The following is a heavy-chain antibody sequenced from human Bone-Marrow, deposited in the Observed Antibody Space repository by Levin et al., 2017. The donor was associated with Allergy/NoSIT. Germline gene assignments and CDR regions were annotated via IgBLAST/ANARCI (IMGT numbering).Heavy chain of an antibody. CDR3: ARCQFHGPWFFDL. Sequence: SETLSLTCAVEGGAVSGYFWNWIRQPPGQGLEWIGGINDGGSTNFNPSLKTRVTMSVDLTKKQISLKLKSATAADTAVYYCARCQFHGPWFFDLWVRGTLVSVSS. D-gene: IGHD5-24*01. V-gene: IGHV4-34*01. J-gene: IGHJ2*01. CDR1: GGAVSGYF. CDR2: INDGGST.